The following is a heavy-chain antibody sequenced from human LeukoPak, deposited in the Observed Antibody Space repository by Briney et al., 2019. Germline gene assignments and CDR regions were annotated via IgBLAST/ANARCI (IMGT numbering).Heavy chain of an antibody. V-gene: IGHV3-64D*06. CDR2: ISSNGGST. J-gene: IGHJ4*02. CDR1: GFTFSSYA. D-gene: IGHD3-22*01. Sequence: GGSLRLSCSASGFTFSSYAMHWVRQAPGKGLEYVSAISSNGGSTYYADSVKGRFTISRDNSKNTLYLQVSSLRAEDTAVYYCVKDLGADYYDSSGYSDYWGQGTLVTVSS. CDR3: VKDLGADYYDSSGYSDY.